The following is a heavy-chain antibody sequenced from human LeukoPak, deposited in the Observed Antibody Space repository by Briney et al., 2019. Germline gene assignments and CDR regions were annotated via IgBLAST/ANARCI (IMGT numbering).Heavy chain of an antibody. D-gene: IGHD3-16*01. CDR3: AKPSATFLAYYYYGMDV. J-gene: IGHJ6*02. CDR1: GFTFISYG. Sequence: PGGSLRLSCEASGFTFISYGMHWVRQAPGKGLEWVAVISYDGINEYYADSVKGRFTISRDKSDNKVYLKMNSLRLEDTAVYYCAKPSATFLAYYYYGMDVWGPGTPVTVSS. V-gene: IGHV3-30*18. CDR2: ISYDGINE.